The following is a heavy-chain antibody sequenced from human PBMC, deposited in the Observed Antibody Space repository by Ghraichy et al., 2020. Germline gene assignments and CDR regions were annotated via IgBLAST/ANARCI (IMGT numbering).Heavy chain of an antibody. Sequence: GGSLRLSCAASGFTVRSNYMSWVRQASGKGLEWVSVIYSGGSTYYADSVKGRFTISRDNSKNTLYLQMNSLRAEDTAVYYCARDNSPAPADYDFWSGRKVVEVGSGWFDPWGQGTLVTVSS. CDR2: IYSGGST. V-gene: IGHV3-66*02. CDR1: GFTVRSNY. J-gene: IGHJ5*02. D-gene: IGHD3-3*01. CDR3: ARDNSPAPADYDFWSGRKVVEVGSGWFDP.